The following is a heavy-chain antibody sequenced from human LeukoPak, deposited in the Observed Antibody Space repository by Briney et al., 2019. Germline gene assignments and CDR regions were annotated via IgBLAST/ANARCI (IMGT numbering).Heavy chain of an antibody. D-gene: IGHD6-13*01. V-gene: IGHV3-30-3*01. CDR2: ILYDGSNK. J-gene: IGHJ4*02. CDR1: GFTFSSYA. CDR3: AKVWSSWFDYRWYYFDF. Sequence: GGSLRLSCAASGFTFSSYAMHWVRQAPGKGLEWVAVILYDGSNKYYTDSVKGRFTISRDNSKNTLYLQMNSLRAEDTAVYYCAKVWSSWFDYRWYYFDFWGQGTLVTVSS.